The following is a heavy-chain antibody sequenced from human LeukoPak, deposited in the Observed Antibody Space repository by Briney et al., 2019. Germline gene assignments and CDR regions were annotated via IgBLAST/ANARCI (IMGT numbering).Heavy chain of an antibody. J-gene: IGHJ5*02. CDR1: GGSISSSSHS. D-gene: IGHD1-1*01. CDR3: AQSLGSGNWIGNWFDP. CDR2: IYYTGRT. Sequence: SETLSLTCTVSGGSISSSSHSWGWIRPPPGKGLEWTGTIYYTGRTYYNPSLESRPTISVDTSKNQFSLKLTSVTAADTAIYYCAQSLGSGNWIGNWFDPWGQGTLVTVSS. V-gene: IGHV4-39*01.